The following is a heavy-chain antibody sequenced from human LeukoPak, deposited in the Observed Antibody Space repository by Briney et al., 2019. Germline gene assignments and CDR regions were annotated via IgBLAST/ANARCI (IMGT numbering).Heavy chain of an antibody. V-gene: IGHV4-39*01. CDR1: GGSISSSNNH. CDR3: ARLVRDGYNYGYFDY. D-gene: IGHD5-24*01. J-gene: IGHJ4*02. CDR2: IYFSGST. Sequence: SETLSLTCTVSGGSISSSNNHWGWIRQPPGRGLEWIGSIYFSGSTYYNPSLKSRVTISVVTSRNQFSLKLSSVSAADTAVYYCARLVRDGYNYGYFDYWGQGTLVTVSS.